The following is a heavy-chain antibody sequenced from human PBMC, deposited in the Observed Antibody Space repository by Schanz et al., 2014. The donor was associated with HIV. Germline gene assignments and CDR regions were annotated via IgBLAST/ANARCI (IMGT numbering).Heavy chain of an antibody. Sequence: PGGSLRLSCAASGFSLGDYYMSWIRQAPGKGLEWVSSISESGGRTYYADSVNGRFTISRDNSKNTLYLQMTTLRTEDTAVYYCAKPEYDSSGNSQSHFDYWGQGTLVTVSS. V-gene: IGHV3-23*01. CDR2: ISESGGRT. D-gene: IGHD3-22*01. CDR1: GFSLGDYY. CDR3: AKPEYDSSGNSQSHFDY. J-gene: IGHJ4*02.